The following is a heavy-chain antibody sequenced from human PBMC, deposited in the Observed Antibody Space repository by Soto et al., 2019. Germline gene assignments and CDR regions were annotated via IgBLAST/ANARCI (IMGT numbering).Heavy chain of an antibody. CDR2: IYTGGST. CDR1: GGSVSSYY. CDR3: GRDSVIYQGGCRWTIHSDS. J-gene: IGHJ5*01. Sequence: SETLSLTCTVSGGSVSSYYWSWIRQPAGKGLEWIGRIYTGGSTNYNPSLKSRVTMSVDTSKNQFSFMLTSVTAADTAVYYCGRDSVIYQGGCRWTIHSDSWGHGTLVTVSS. D-gene: IGHD2-15*01. V-gene: IGHV4-4*07.